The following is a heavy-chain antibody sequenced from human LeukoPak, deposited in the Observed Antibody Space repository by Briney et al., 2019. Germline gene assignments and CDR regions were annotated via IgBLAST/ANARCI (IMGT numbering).Heavy chain of an antibody. V-gene: IGHV1-69*13. CDR2: IIPIFGTA. CDR3: ASPSLLWFGDDYYYYGMDV. D-gene: IGHD3-10*01. Sequence: ASVKVSCKASGGTFSSYAISWVRQAPGQGLEWMGGIIPIFGTANYAQKFQGRVTITADESTSTAYMELRSLRPDDTAVYYCASPSLLWFGDDYYYYGMDVWGQGTTVTVSS. CDR1: GGTFSSYA. J-gene: IGHJ6*02.